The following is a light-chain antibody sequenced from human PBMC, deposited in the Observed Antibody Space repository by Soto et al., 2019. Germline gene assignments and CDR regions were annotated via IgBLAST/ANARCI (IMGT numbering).Light chain of an antibody. J-gene: IGKJ3*01. Sequence: EIVMTQSPVTLSVSPWERATLSCTASQSVNNNVAWYQQKPGHTPRLLIYSASIGATGTPARFSGSGSGSDFTLTISSLQSEDFAVYYCQQYNKWPLTVGPGTKVEIK. CDR2: SAS. CDR3: QQYNKWPLT. CDR1: QSVNNN. V-gene: IGKV3-15*01.